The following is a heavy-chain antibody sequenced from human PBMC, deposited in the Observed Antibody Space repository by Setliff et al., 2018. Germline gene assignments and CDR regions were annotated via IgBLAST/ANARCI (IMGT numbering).Heavy chain of an antibody. Sequence: SETLSLTCTVSGGSISSSSYYWGWIRQPPGKGLEWIGSIYYSGSTYYNPSLKSRVTISVDTPKNQFSLKLSSVTAADTAVYYCASRATYYNFWSGYYLYWGQGTLVTVSS. V-gene: IGHV4-39*07. D-gene: IGHD3-3*01. J-gene: IGHJ4*02. CDR1: GGSISSSSYY. CDR2: IYYSGST. CDR3: ASRATYYNFWSGYYLY.